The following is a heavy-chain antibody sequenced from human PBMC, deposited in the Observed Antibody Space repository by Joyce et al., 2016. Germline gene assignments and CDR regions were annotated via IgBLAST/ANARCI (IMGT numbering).Heavy chain of an antibody. J-gene: IGHJ4*02. CDR2: INQSGNT. V-gene: IGHV4-34*01. CDR1: GGSFSGYY. Sequence: QVQLQLWGAGLLKPSETLSLTCAVYGGSFSGYYWSWIRQPPGKGLEGIGEINQSGNTNYNPSLKSRVNISVDTSKKQLSLKLNSVTAADTAVYYCARGLDYYNSNGYYEYYFDYWGQGTLVTVSS. CDR3: ARGLDYYNSNGYYEYYFDY. D-gene: IGHD3-22*01.